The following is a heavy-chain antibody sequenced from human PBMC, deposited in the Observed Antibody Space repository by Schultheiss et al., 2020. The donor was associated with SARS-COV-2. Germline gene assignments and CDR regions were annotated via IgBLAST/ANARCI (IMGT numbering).Heavy chain of an antibody. Sequence: SETLSLTCTVSGGSISSTSYYWGWIRQPPGKGLEWTGYIYYSGSTNYNPSLKGRVSISVDTSKNQFSLNLKSVTAADTAVYYCARSEKALDFWGQGILVTVSS. V-gene: IGHV4-61*05. CDR3: ARSEKALDF. CDR1: GGSISSTSYY. J-gene: IGHJ4*02. CDR2: IYYSGST.